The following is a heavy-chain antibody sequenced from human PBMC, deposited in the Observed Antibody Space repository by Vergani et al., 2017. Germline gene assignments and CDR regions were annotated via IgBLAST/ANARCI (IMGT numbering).Heavy chain of an antibody. Sequence: EVQLVESGGGLVKPGGSLRLSCAASGFTFSSYSMNWVRQAPGKGLEWVSSISRSSSYIYYADSVKARFTISRDNAKNSLYLQMNSLRAEDTAVYYCARVQRFGELFEGHDYWGQGTLVTVSS. D-gene: IGHD3-10*01. CDR3: ARVQRFGELFEGHDY. CDR2: ISRSSSYI. CDR1: GFTFSSYS. V-gene: IGHV3-21*01. J-gene: IGHJ4*02.